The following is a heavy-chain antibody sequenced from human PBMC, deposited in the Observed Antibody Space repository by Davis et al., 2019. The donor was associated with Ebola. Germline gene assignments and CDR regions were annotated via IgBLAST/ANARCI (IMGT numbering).Heavy chain of an antibody. CDR3: ARMYSSGWYVDY. Sequence: ASVKVSCRASGYSFTSYYMHWVRQAPGQGLEWMGVINPSGGRTSYAQKFQGRVTMTRDTSTSTVYMELSRLRSDDTAVYYCARMYSSGWYVDYWGQGTLVTVSS. D-gene: IGHD6-19*01. CDR2: INPSGGRT. CDR1: GYSFTSYY. V-gene: IGHV1-46*01. J-gene: IGHJ4*02.